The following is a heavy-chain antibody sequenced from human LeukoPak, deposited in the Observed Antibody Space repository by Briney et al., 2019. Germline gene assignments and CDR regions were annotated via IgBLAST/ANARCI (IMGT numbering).Heavy chain of an antibody. CDR1: GGSISSGSYY. Sequence: SQTLSLTCTVSGGSISSGSYYWSWIRQPAGKGLEWIGRIYTSGSTNYNPSLKSRVTISVDTSKNQFSLKLSSVTAADTAVYYCARDLYDYGGHYFDYWGPGTLVTVSS. J-gene: IGHJ4*02. CDR2: IYTSGST. CDR3: ARDLYDYGGHYFDY. D-gene: IGHD4-23*01. V-gene: IGHV4-61*02.